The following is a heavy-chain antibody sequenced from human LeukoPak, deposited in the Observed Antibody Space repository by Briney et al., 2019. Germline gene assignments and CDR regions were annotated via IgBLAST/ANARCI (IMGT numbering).Heavy chain of an antibody. V-gene: IGHV3-74*01. CDR1: GFTFSSYW. D-gene: IGHD3-10*01. CDR2: INSDGSST. Sequence: GESLRPSCAASGFTFSSYWMHWVRQAPGKGLVWVSRINSDGSSTSYADSVKGRFTISRDNAKNTLYLQMNSLRAEDTAVYYCAVPPLSGSGSSRPLAGVDVWGQGTTVTVSS. J-gene: IGHJ6*02. CDR3: AVPPLSGSGSSRPLAGVDV.